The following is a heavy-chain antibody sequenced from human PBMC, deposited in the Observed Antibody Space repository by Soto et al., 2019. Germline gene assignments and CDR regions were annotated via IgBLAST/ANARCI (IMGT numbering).Heavy chain of an antibody. CDR1: GGTFSSYT. CDR2: IIPILGIA. V-gene: IGHV1-69*02. D-gene: IGHD5-18*01. Sequence: QVQLVQSGAEVKKPGSSVKVSCKASGGTFSSYTISWVRQAPGQGLEWMGRIIPILGIANYAQKFQGRVTITADQSTSTAYMERRSLRSEDPAGYYCARWAHSDGYYWGQGTLVTVSS. J-gene: IGHJ4*02. CDR3: ARWAHSDGYY.